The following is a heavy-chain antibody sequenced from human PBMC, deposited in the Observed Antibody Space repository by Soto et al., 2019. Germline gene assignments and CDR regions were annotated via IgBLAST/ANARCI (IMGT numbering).Heavy chain of an antibody. Sequence: QVQLVQSGAEVKKPGASVKVSCKASGYTFTSYYIHWVRQAPGQGLEWMGIINPTGGSTTYAQKFQGRVTRTRDTSKPTGDMEMGSLRSEDTAVSYCARTGGRSRFYYWGQGTLVTVSS. J-gene: IGHJ4*02. V-gene: IGHV1-46*01. D-gene: IGHD3-10*01. CDR2: INPTGGST. CDR1: GYTFTSYY. CDR3: ARTGGRSRFYY.